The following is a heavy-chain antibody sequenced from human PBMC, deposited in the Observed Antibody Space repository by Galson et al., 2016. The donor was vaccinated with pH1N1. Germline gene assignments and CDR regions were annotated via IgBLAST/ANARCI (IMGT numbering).Heavy chain of an antibody. CDR3: ARFTYGDYTTYFDY. CDR2: IDWGDEK. V-gene: IGHV2-70*20. Sequence: PALVKPTQTLTLTCTFSGFSLSTSGMCVSWVRQPPGKALEWLALIDWGDEKYYSTSLKIRLTISKDTSKNQVVLTMTNMDPVDTATYYCARFTYGDYTTYFDYWGQGTLVTVSS. D-gene: IGHD4-17*01. J-gene: IGHJ4*02. CDR1: GFSLSTSGMC.